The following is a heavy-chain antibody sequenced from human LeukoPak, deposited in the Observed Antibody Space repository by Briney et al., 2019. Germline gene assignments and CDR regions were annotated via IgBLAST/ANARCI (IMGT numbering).Heavy chain of an antibody. CDR2: IYYSGST. CDR3: ARVVVTASLHYFDY. CDR1: GGSISSSSYY. D-gene: IGHD2-21*02. Sequence: PSETLSLTCTVSGGSISSSSYYWGWIRQPPGKGLEWIGSIYYSGSTYYNPSLKSRVTISVDTSKNQFSLKLSSVTAADTAVYYCARVVVTASLHYFDYWGQGTLVTVSS. J-gene: IGHJ4*02. V-gene: IGHV4-39*07.